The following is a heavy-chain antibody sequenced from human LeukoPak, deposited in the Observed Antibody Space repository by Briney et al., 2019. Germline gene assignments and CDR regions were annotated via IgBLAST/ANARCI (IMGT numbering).Heavy chain of an antibody. D-gene: IGHD3-10*01. V-gene: IGHV4-34*01. Sequence: PSETLSLTCAVYGGSFSGYYWSWIRQPPGKGLEWIGEINHSGSTNYNPSLKSRVTISVDTSKNQFSLKLSSVTAADTAVYYCARDPRMVRGVLDPWGQGTLVTVSS. J-gene: IGHJ5*02. CDR2: INHSGST. CDR1: GGSFSGYY. CDR3: ARDPRMVRGVLDP.